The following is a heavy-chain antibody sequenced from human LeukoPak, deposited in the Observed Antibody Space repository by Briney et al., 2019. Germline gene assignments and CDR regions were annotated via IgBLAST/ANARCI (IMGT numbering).Heavy chain of an antibody. Sequence: QSGGSLRLSCAASGFTFSSYAMHWVRQAPGKGLEYVSAISSNGGSTYYANSVKGRFTISRDNSKNTLYLQMGSLRAEDMAAYYCARGYDSSGYPAAFDYWGQGTLVTVSS. V-gene: IGHV3-64*01. D-gene: IGHD3-22*01. J-gene: IGHJ4*02. CDR2: ISSNGGST. CDR1: GFTFSSYA. CDR3: ARGYDSSGYPAAFDY.